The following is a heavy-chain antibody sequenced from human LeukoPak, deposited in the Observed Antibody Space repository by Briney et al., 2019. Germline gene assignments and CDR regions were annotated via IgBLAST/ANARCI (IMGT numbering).Heavy chain of an antibody. J-gene: IGHJ4*02. CDR2: IYSGGST. Sequence: GGSLRLSCAASGFTVSSNYMSWVRQAPGKGLEWVSVIYSGGSTYYADSVKGRFTISRHNSKNTLYLQMNSLRAEDTAVYYCARGYGSGRNYFDYWGQGTLVTVSS. CDR1: GFTVSSNY. D-gene: IGHD3-10*01. CDR3: ARGYGSGRNYFDY. V-gene: IGHV3-53*04.